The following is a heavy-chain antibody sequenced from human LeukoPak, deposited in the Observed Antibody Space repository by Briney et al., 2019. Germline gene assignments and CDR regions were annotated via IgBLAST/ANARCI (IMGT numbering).Heavy chain of an antibody. V-gene: IGHV1-8*01. CDR1: GYTFTSYD. CDR2: MNPNSGNT. D-gene: IGHD3-10*01. J-gene: IGHJ5*02. Sequence: ASVTVSCKASGYTFTSYDINWVRQAPGQGLEWMGWMNPNSGNTGYAQKFQGRVTMTRNTSISTAYMELSSLRSEDTAVYYCARRLLWFGELNWFDPWGQGTLVTVSS. CDR3: ARRLLWFGELNWFDP.